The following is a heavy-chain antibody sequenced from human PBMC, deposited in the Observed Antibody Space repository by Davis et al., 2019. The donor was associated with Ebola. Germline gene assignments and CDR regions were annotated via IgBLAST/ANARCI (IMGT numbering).Heavy chain of an antibody. CDR1: GYTFTSYD. D-gene: IGHD1-26*01. Sequence: ASVKVSCKASGYTFTSYDINWVRQATGQGLEWMGIINPSGGSTSYAQKFQGRVTMTRDTSTSTVYMELSSLRSEDTAVYYCAREAGGSYSKGYYYYYMDVWGKGTTVTVSS. CDR2: INPSGGST. V-gene: IGHV1-46*01. J-gene: IGHJ6*03. CDR3: AREAGGSYSKGYYYYYMDV.